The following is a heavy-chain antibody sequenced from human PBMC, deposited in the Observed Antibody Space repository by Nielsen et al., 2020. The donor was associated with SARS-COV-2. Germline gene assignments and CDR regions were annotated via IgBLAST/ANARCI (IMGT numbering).Heavy chain of an antibody. V-gene: IGHV3-30*02. J-gene: IGHJ6*03. CDR3: AKDIEPGHYYMDV. CDR1: GFTFSSYG. Sequence: GGSLRLSCAASGFTFSSYGMHWVRQAPGKGLEWVAVIWYDGSNKYYADSVKGRFTISRDNSKNTLYLQMNSLGAEDTALYYCAKDIEPGHYYMDVWGKGTTVTVSS. D-gene: IGHD2-15*01. CDR2: IWYDGSNK.